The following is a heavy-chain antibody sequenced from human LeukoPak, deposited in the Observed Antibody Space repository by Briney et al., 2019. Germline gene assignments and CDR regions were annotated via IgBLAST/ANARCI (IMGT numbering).Heavy chain of an antibody. J-gene: IGHJ4*02. D-gene: IGHD6-13*01. CDR3: ARDYGKSGRIDSSFGY. CDR1: KFTFSDYG. CDR2: ISSSSSTI. Sequence: GGSLRLSCAASKFTFSDYGMNWVRQAPGKGLEWVSYISSSSSTIYYADSVKGRFTISRDNAKNSLYLQMNSLRAEDTAVYYCARDYGKSGRIDSSFGYWGQGSLVTVSS. V-gene: IGHV3-48*04.